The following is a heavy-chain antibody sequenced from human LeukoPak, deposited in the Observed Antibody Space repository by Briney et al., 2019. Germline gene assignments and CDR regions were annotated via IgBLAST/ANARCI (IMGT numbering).Heavy chain of an antibody. J-gene: IGHJ4*02. CDR3: ARSRLLLDY. CDR2: ISPSGGAT. CDR1: GYTFTGYY. Sequence: ASVKVSCKASGYTFTGYYMYWVRQAPGQGLEWMGVISPSGGATTYAQKFQGRVTMTGDTSTSTVYMELSSLRSEDTAVYYCARSRLLLDYWGQGTLVTVSS. D-gene: IGHD2-21*02. V-gene: IGHV1-46*01.